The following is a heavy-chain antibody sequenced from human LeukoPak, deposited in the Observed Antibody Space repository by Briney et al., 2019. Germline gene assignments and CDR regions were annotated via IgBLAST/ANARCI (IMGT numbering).Heavy chain of an antibody. Sequence: GGSLRLSCAASGFTFSSYSMNWVRQAPGKGLEWVSYISSSSSTIYYADSVKGRFTISRDNAKNSLYLQMNSLRAEDTAVYYCARESYYDLWSGYYDIDYWGQGTLVTVSS. CDR1: GFTFSSYS. D-gene: IGHD3-3*01. V-gene: IGHV3-48*01. CDR3: ARESYYDLWSGYYDIDY. CDR2: ISSSSSTI. J-gene: IGHJ4*02.